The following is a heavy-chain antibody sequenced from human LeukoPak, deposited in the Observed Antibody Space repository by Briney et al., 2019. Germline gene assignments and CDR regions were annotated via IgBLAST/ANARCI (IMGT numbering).Heavy chain of an antibody. Sequence: GGSLRLSCAASGLTFSSYSMNWVRQAPGKRLEWVSSISSSSSYIYYADSVKGRFTISRDNAKNSLYLQMNSLRAEDTAVYYCARGGLDTAMVAFDYWGQGTLVTVSS. CDR2: ISSSSSYI. CDR3: ARGGLDTAMVAFDY. D-gene: IGHD5-18*01. J-gene: IGHJ4*02. CDR1: GLTFSSYS. V-gene: IGHV3-21*01.